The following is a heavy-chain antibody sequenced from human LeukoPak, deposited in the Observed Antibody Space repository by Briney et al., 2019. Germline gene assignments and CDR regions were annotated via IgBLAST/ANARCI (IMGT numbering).Heavy chain of an antibody. CDR1: GGSFSGYY. D-gene: IGHD6-19*01. CDR3: ARISAVAGTVG. J-gene: IGHJ4*02. V-gene: IGHV4-34*01. Sequence: SETLSLTCAVYGGSFSGYYWSWIRHPPGKGLEWIGEINHSGSTNYNPSLKSRVTISVDTSKNQFSLKLSSVTAADTAVYYCARISAVAGTVGWGQGTLVTVSS. CDR2: INHSGST.